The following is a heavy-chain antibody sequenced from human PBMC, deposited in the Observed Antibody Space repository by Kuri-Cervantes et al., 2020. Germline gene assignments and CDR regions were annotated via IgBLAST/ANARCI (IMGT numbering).Heavy chain of an antibody. D-gene: IGHD3-3*01. J-gene: IGHJ4*02. CDR2: IWYDGSKK. CDR1: GFTFSNYA. Sequence: GESLKISCAASGFTFSNYAMHWVRQAPGKGLEWVAVIWYDGSKKYYADSVKGRFTISRDNSKNTLYLRMNSLRAEDTAVYYCARDFGGRGMYYDFWSGYNDYWGQGALVTVSS. V-gene: IGHV3-30*04. CDR3: ARDFGGRGMYYDFWSGYNDY.